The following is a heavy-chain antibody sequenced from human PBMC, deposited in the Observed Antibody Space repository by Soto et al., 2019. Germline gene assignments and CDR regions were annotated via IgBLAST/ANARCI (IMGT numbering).Heavy chain of an antibody. D-gene: IGHD2-2*01. CDR2: ISYDEIDK. CDR3: AKDSGYQLPNNYFYYGLDV. Sequence: PGGPLRLSCAVAGVTITSHAMHWVRQTPGKGLKWVAAISYDEIDKKYASSVKGRFTVSRDNVKNTLSLQMNSLRPEDTAVYYCAKDSGYQLPNNYFYYGLDVWGQGTTVTVSS. CDR1: GVTITSHA. V-gene: IGHV3-30*18. J-gene: IGHJ6*02.